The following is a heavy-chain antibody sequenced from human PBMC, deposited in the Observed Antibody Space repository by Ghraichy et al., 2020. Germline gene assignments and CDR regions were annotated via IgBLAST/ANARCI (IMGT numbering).Heavy chain of an antibody. J-gene: IGHJ4*02. CDR2: IRSKPHKYAT. CDR1: GFTFSGSA. V-gene: IGHV3-73*01. Sequence: GSLKLSCVASGFTFSGSAIHWVRQASGKGLEWVGRIRSKPHKYATAYAASVEGRFTISRDDSANTTYLEMNALKAGDSAMYYCIKMGGDYWGQGTLVTVSS. D-gene: IGHD1-26*01. CDR3: IKMGGDY.